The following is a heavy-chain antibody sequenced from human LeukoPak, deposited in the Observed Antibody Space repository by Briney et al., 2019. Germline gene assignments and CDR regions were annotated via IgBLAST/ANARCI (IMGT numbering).Heavy chain of an antibody. CDR1: GFTFSSYA. Sequence: GGSLRPSCAAFGFTFSSYAMSWVRQAPGKGLEWVSAISGSGGSTYYADSVKGRFTISRDNSKNTLYLQMNSLRAEDTAVYYCAKDRKGYYDSSGLIDYWGQGTLVTVSS. CDR2: ISGSGGST. CDR3: AKDRKGYYDSSGLIDY. J-gene: IGHJ4*02. V-gene: IGHV3-23*01. D-gene: IGHD3-22*01.